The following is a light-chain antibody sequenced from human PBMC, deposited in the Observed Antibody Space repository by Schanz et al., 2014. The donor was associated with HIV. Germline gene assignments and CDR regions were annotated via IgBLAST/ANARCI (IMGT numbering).Light chain of an antibody. V-gene: IGLV1-44*01. Sequence: QAVVTQPPSASGTPGQRVTISCSGSSSNIGSNTVNWYQHLPGSAPQLLIYSDNQRPSRVPDRFFGSKSGTSASLAISGLQSQDEADYYCATWVDSLNGWVFGGGTKVTVL. CDR2: SDN. J-gene: IGLJ3*02. CDR3: ATWVDSLNGWV. CDR1: SSNIGSNT.